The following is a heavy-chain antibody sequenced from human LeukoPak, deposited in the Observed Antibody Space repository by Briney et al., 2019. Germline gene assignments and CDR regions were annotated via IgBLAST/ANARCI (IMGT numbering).Heavy chain of an antibody. CDR1: GDSISSVY. Sequence: SETLSLTCTVSGDSISSVYWSWIRQPPGKGLEWIGYFYYSGTTKCNPSLKSRVTISVDTSKNQFSLKLSSVTAADTAVYYCARGPSGSYSRWFDFWGQGTLVTVSS. V-gene: IGHV4-59*01. CDR3: ARGPSGSYSRWFDF. CDR2: FYYSGTT. D-gene: IGHD3-10*01. J-gene: IGHJ4*02.